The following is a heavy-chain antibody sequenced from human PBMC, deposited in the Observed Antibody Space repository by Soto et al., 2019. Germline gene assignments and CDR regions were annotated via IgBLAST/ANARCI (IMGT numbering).Heavy chain of an antibody. Sequence: SETLSLTCTVSGGSISSYYWSWIRQPPGKGLEWIGYIYYSGSTNYNPSLKSRVTISVDTSKNQFPLKLSSVTAADTAVYYCAREWRWGMDVWGQGTTVTVSS. D-gene: IGHD2-15*01. CDR3: AREWRWGMDV. CDR2: IYYSGST. CDR1: GGSISSYY. J-gene: IGHJ6*02. V-gene: IGHV4-59*01.